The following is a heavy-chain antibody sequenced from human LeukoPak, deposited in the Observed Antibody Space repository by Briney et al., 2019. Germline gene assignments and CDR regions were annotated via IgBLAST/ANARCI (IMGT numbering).Heavy chain of an antibody. V-gene: IGHV4-34*01. CDR3: ARDLGAAPHYNWFDP. D-gene: IGHD3-16*01. Sequence: SETLSLTCVVFGDSFSAYYWSWIRQPPGKGLEWIGEINHSGSTNYNPSLKSRVTISVDTSKNQFSLKLSSVTAADTAVYYCARDLGAAPHYNWFDPWGQGTLVTVSS. CDR2: INHSGST. J-gene: IGHJ5*02. CDR1: GDSFSAYY.